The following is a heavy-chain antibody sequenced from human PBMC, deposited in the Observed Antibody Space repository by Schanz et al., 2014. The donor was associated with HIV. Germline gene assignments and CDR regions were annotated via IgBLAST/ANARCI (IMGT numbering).Heavy chain of an antibody. CDR2: ISTYNGNT. J-gene: IGHJ4*02. CDR1: GYTFIGYA. CDR3: ARVNKDIGGYYFDY. V-gene: IGHV1-18*04. D-gene: IGHD2-15*01. Sequence: QVQLVQSGAEVKKPGASVKVSCKASGYTFIGYAMHWVRQAPGQGLEWMGWISTYNGNTIYAQKFQGRVTMTTDTSTSTAYMELRSLRSDDTAVYYCARVNKDIGGYYFDYWGQGTLVTVSS.